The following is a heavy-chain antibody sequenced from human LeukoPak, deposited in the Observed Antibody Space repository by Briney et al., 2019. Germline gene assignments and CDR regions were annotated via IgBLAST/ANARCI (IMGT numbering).Heavy chain of an antibody. D-gene: IGHD4-17*01. Sequence: GGSLRLSCAASGFTFSDYSMNWVRQAPGKGLEWISHISYSSSTIYYADSVEGRFTISRDNAKNSLYLQMNSVRDEDTAVYYCARDRATVTTKYFQHWGQGTLVTVSS. V-gene: IGHV3-48*02. CDR1: GFTFSDYS. CDR3: ARDRATVTTKYFQH. J-gene: IGHJ1*01. CDR2: ISYSSSTI.